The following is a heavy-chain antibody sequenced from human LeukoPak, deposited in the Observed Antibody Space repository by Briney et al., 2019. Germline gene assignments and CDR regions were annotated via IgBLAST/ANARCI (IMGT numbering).Heavy chain of an antibody. Sequence: PSETLSLTCTVSGGSITNSYWGWIRQPPGKGLEWLGYIYYSGSTNYNPSLKSRVTISVDTSKNQFPLKLSSVTAADTAVYYCARARGGSSPFDYWGQGSLVTVSS. V-gene: IGHV4-59*01. CDR1: GGSITNSY. CDR3: ARARGGSSPFDY. D-gene: IGHD4-23*01. CDR2: IYYSGST. J-gene: IGHJ4*02.